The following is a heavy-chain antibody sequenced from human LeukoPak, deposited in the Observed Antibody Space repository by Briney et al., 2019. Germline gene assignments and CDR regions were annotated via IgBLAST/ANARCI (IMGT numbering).Heavy chain of an antibody. Sequence: PGGSLRLSCAASGFAFSSYAMSWVRQAPGKGLEWVSSISSSSSYIYYADSVKGRFTISRDNAKNSLYLQMNSLRAEDTAVYYCARAHSSSWYLGYWGQGTLVTVSS. CDR3: ARAHSSSWYLGY. V-gene: IGHV3-21*01. CDR1: GFAFSSYA. D-gene: IGHD6-13*01. CDR2: ISSSSSYI. J-gene: IGHJ4*02.